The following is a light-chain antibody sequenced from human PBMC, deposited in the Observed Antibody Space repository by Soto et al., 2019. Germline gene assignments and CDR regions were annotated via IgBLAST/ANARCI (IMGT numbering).Light chain of an antibody. Sequence: TQMTQSPLSLSASVGEKIIITCRASRDVGSDVSWYQQKPGKAPKLLIYDASSLESGVPSRFSGSGSGTEFTLTITSLQPEDFATYYCVQHDTDPLTFGGGTKVDIK. J-gene: IGKJ4*01. CDR1: RDVGSD. CDR2: DAS. CDR3: VQHDTDPLT. V-gene: IGKV1-17*01.